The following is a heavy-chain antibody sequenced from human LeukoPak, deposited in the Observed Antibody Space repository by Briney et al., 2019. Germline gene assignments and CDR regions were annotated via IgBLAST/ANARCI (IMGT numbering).Heavy chain of an antibody. CDR2: ISGSGGST. V-gene: IGHV3-23*01. CDR3: AKEAGYSYGYEYTETRETGDY. Sequence: PGGSLRLSCAASGFTFSSYAMSWVRQAPGKGLEWVSAISGSGGSTYYADSVKGRFTISRDNSKNTLYLQMNSLRAEDTAVYYCAKEAGYSYGYEYTETRETGDYWGQGTLVTVSS. J-gene: IGHJ4*02. CDR1: GFTFSSYA. D-gene: IGHD5-18*01.